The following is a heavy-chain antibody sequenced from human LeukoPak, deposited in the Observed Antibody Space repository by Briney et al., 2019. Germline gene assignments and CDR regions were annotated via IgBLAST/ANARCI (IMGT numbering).Heavy chain of an antibody. CDR2: VNPDDSDT. D-gene: IGHD3-10*01. V-gene: IGHV5-51*01. Sequence: GESLKISCKGSGYSFTSHWIGWVRQMPGKGLEWMGIVNPDDSDTIYSPSFQGQVTISADESITTAYLQWSSLKASDTAMYYCARLRWPRGGRSSFDYWGQGALVTVSA. CDR3: ARLRWPRGGRSSFDY. CDR1: GYSFTSHW. J-gene: IGHJ4*02.